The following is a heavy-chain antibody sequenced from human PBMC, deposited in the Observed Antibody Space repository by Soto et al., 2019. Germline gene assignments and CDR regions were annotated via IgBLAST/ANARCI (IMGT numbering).Heavy chain of an antibody. CDR1: GFTFSSYG. J-gene: IGHJ6*04. Sequence: PWGSLRLSCAASGFTFSSYGMHWARQAPGKGLEWVAVISYDVSNKYYADSVKGRFTISRDNSKNTLYLQMNSLRAEDTAVYYCAKDPGYYDFWSGYPTDVWGKGTTVILSS. V-gene: IGHV3-30*18. CDR3: AKDPGYYDFWSGYPTDV. CDR2: ISYDVSNK. D-gene: IGHD3-3*01.